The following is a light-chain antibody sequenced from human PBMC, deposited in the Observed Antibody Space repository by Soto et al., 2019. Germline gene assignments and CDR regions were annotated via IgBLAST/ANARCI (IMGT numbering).Light chain of an antibody. V-gene: IGKV3-20*01. CDR3: KQYGSSPLT. J-gene: IGKJ1*01. Sequence: EIVFTQPPGTLSLSPGERATVSPRVIQSVSSSYLAWYQQKPGQAPRLLIYGASSRATGIPDRFSVSGSGTDFTLTISRLETEDFAVYYCKQYGSSPLTFGQGTKVDIK. CDR2: GAS. CDR1: QSVSSSY.